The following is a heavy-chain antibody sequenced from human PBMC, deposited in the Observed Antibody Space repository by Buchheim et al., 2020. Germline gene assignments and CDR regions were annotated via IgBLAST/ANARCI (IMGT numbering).Heavy chain of an antibody. CDR2: INPSGAGT. Sequence: QVQLVQSGAEVKKPGASVKVSCKASGYTFTSYYVHWVRQPPGQGLEWMGIINPSGAGTSYSQKFQGRVTMTRDTSTSPVYMELSSLRSEDTAVYYCARDRGAAAGTSPGYWGQGTL. CDR3: ARDRGAAAGTSPGY. V-gene: IGHV1-46*01. J-gene: IGHJ4*02. CDR1: GYTFTSYY. D-gene: IGHD6-13*01.